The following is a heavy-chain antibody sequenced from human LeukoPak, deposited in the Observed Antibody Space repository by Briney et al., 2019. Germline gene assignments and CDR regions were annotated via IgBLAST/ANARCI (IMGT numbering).Heavy chain of an antibody. J-gene: IGHJ4*02. CDR2: ISWDGGRT. CDR1: GFTFNDYT. V-gene: IGHV3-43*01. D-gene: IGHD3-10*01. CDR3: AKGYGSGSYYPVDY. Sequence: GGSLRLSCAASGFTFNDYTMHWVRQPPGKGLEWVSPISWDGGRTYYADSVEGRFTISRDNSKTSLYLQMNSLRTEDTALYYCAKGYGSGSYYPVDYWGQGTLVTVSS.